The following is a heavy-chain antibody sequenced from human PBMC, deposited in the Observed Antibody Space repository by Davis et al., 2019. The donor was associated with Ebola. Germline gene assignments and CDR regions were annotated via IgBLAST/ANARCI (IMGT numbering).Heavy chain of an antibody. J-gene: IGHJ6*02. CDR3: ARADYFYESAASFQYGLDV. CDR2: INVKTGKS. V-gene: IGHV7-4-1*02. CDR1: GYSFTNYA. Sequence: AASVKVSCKASGYSFTNYALNWVRQAPGQGLEWMGWINVKTGKSMYAQGFTGRFVFSLDTSVSTTYLQISALSAEDTAIYYCARADYFYESAASFQYGLDVWGQGTPVTVSS. D-gene: IGHD3-22*01.